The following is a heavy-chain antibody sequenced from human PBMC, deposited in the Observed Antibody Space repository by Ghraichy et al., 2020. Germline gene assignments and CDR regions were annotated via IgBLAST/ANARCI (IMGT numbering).Heavy chain of an antibody. J-gene: IGHJ6*02. V-gene: IGHV3-7*01. CDR3: ARDSRAWNGQEMYYNGMDV. CDR2: IKQDGSEE. Sequence: GGSLRLSCAASGFTFSSYWMTWVRQAPGKGLEWVANIKQDGSEENYVASVKGRFTISRDNAKKSVYLQMNTLRAEDTAHYYCARDSRAWNGQEMYYNGMDVWGQGTTVTVTS. CDR1: GFTFSSYW. D-gene: IGHD3-3*01.